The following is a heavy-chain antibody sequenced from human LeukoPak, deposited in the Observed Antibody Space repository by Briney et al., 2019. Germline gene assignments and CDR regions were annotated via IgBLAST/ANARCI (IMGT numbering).Heavy chain of an antibody. V-gene: IGHV3-53*01. Sequence: GGSLRLSCAASGFTVSSNYMSWVRQAPGKGLEWVSVIYSGSSTYYADSVKGRFTISRDNSKNTLYLQMNSLRAEDTAVYYCASLDSSSWYPLDYWGQGTLVTVSS. CDR2: IYSGSST. CDR1: GFTVSSNY. CDR3: ASLDSSSWYPLDY. D-gene: IGHD6-13*01. J-gene: IGHJ4*02.